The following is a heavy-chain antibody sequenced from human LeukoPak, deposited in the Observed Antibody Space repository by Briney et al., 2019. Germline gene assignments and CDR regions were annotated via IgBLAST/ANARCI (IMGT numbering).Heavy chain of an antibody. J-gene: IGHJ4*02. D-gene: IGHD3/OR15-3a*01. CDR1: GFTFSSYA. Sequence: PGGSLRLSCAASGFTFSSYAMTWVRQAPGKGLEWVSTISGGGDSTNHADSVKGRFIISRDNSKNALSLQLNSLRPEDTALYYCAKHFCTGLDCSLFDSWGQGTLVTVSS. CDR2: ISGGGDST. V-gene: IGHV3-23*01. CDR3: AKHFCTGLDCSLFDS.